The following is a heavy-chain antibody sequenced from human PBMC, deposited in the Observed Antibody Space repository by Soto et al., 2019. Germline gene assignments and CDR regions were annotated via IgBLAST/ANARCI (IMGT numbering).Heavy chain of an antibody. Sequence: ASVKVSCKASRVAFSKSIVTWARKEHGLGLEWVGGISPMVGTANCAQKFQGRVTITADESTSTPYMEVNNLRSEDTAVYYCAKVRYSSPMGYYYGMDVWGQGTTVTVSS. V-gene: IGHV1-69*13. CDR1: RVAFSKSI. CDR3: AKVRYSSPMGYYYGMDV. D-gene: IGHD6-19*01. CDR2: ISPMVGTA. J-gene: IGHJ6*02.